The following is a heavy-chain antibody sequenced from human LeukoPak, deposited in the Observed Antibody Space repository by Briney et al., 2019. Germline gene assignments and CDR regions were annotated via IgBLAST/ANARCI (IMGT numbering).Heavy chain of an antibody. Sequence: GESLKIPCKGSGYSFTSYWIGWVRQMPGKGLEWMGIIYPGDSDTRYSPSFQGQVTISADKSISTAYLQWSSLKASDTAMYYCARHNARDYGGVDYCGQGTLVTVSS. V-gene: IGHV5-51*01. CDR3: ARHNARDYGGVDY. J-gene: IGHJ4*02. D-gene: IGHD4-17*01. CDR1: GYSFTSYW. CDR2: IYPGDSDT.